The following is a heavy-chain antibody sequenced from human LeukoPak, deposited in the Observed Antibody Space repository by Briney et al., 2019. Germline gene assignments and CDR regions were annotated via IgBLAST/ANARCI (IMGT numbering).Heavy chain of an antibody. V-gene: IGHV3-9*01. CDR2: ISWNSGSI. CDR3: AKSWYYYDSSGPIDY. Sequence: PGGSLRLSCAASGFTFDDYAMHWVRQAPGKGLEWVSGISWNSGSIGYADSVKGRFTISRDNPKNSLYLQMNSLRAEDTALYYCAKSWYYYDSSGPIDYWGQGTLVTVSS. D-gene: IGHD3-22*01. CDR1: GFTFDDYA. J-gene: IGHJ4*02.